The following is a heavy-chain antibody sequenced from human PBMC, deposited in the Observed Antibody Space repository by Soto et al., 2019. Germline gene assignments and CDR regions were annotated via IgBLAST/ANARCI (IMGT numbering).Heavy chain of an antibody. CDR2: IYYSGST. V-gene: IGHV4-31*03. CDR3: ARGGIAAVAPPDY. CDR1: GGSISSGGYY. J-gene: IGHJ4*02. Sequence: SETLSLTCTVSGGSISSGGYYWIWIRQHPGKGLEWIGYIYYSGSTYYNPSLKSRVTISVDTSKNQFSLKLSSVTAVGTAVYYCARGGIAAVAPPDYWGQGTLVTVS. D-gene: IGHD6-13*01.